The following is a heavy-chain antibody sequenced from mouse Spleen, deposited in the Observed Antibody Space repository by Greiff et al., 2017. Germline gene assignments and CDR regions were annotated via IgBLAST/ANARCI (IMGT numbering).Heavy chain of an antibody. CDR1: GYTFTDYY. CDR2: INPNNGGT. V-gene: IGHV1-26*01. Sequence: EVQLQQSGPELVKPGASVKISCKASGYTFTDYYMNWVKQSHGKSLEWIGDINPNNGGTSYNQKFKGKATLTVDKSSSTAYMELRSLTSEDSAVYYCAERGLYDYFYFDYWGQGTTLTVSS. D-gene: IGHD2-4*01. CDR3: AERGLYDYFYFDY. J-gene: IGHJ2*01.